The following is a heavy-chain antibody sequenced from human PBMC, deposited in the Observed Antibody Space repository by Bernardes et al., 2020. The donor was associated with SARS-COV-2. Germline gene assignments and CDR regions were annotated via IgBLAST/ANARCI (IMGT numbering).Heavy chain of an antibody. CDR3: ARDSGEVMTLFGVVTGPQYFDF. Sequence: SETLSLTCAFSGDSISSDSFWSWIRQPPGRGLEWIAYISYSGSSDYNPSLKSRVTISVDTSKSQFSLELRSVTAADTAVYYCARDSGEVMTLFGVVTGPQYFDFWGQGTLVTVSS. V-gene: IGHV4-61*01. D-gene: IGHD3-3*01. CDR1: GDSISSDSF. CDR2: ISYSGSS. J-gene: IGHJ4*02.